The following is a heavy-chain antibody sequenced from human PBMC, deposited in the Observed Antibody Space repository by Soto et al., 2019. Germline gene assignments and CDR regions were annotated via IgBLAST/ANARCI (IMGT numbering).Heavy chain of an antibody. CDR3: ARRGTYYDFWSGFQNWFDP. Sequence: ASVKVSCKASGCTFTGYYMHWVRQAPGQGLEWMGWINPNSGGTNYAQKFQGRVTMTRDTSISTAYMELSRLRSDDTAVYYCARRGTYYDFWSGFQNWFDPWGQGTQVTVSS. CDR2: INPNSGGT. J-gene: IGHJ5*02. V-gene: IGHV1-2*02. CDR1: GCTFTGYY. D-gene: IGHD3-3*01.